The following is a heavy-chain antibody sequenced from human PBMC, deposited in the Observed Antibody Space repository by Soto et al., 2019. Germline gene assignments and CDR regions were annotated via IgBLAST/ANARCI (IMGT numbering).Heavy chain of an antibody. CDR2: ISQGSSER. CDR3: SRVRRLVATMPGETRTPRYYNYRMAV. V-gene: IGHV3-21*01. CDR1: GFTFSTYS. Sequence: TGGSLRLSCVASGFTFSTYSMNWVRHAPGKGLGWGSLISQGSSERDYAGSVKCRLTISRANAKNSLYLQTNRLRDEATALYYCSRVRRLVATMPGETRTPRYYNYRMAVWGQGTTGT. D-gene: IGHD5-12*01. J-gene: IGHJ6*02.